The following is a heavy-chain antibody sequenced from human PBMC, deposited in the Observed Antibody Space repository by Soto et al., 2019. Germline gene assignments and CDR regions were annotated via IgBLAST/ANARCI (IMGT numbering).Heavy chain of an antibody. V-gene: IGHV4-59*01. CDR1: GGSISSYY. J-gene: IGHJ6*02. CDR2: IYYSGST. D-gene: IGHD5-12*01. CDR3: AREERWLQWYGMDV. Sequence: QVQLQESGPGLVKPSETLSLTCTVSGGSISSYYWSWIRQPPGKGLEWIGYIYYSGSTNYNPSLKSRVTISVDTSKNQCSLKLSSVTAADTAVYYCAREERWLQWYGMDVWGQGTTVTVSS.